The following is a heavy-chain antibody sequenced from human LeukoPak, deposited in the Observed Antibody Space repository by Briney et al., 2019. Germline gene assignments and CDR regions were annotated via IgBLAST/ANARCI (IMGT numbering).Heavy chain of an antibody. CDR1: GFTFSDYF. D-gene: IGHD3/OR15-3a*01. V-gene: IGHV3-11*03. Sequence: PGGSLRLSCAASGFTFSDYFMSWIRQAPGKGLEWVSSISGSSSYIYYADSVKGRFTISRDNAKNSLYLQMNSLKTEDTAVYFCATYEFRSGHYPVLGDYWGRGTLVTVSS. CDR3: ATYEFRSGHYPVLGDY. CDR2: ISGSSSYI. J-gene: IGHJ4*02.